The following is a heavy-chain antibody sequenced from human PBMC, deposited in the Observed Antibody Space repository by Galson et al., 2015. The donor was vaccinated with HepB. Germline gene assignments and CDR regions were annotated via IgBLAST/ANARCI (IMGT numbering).Heavy chain of an antibody. CDR1: GFTFSSYA. D-gene: IGHD3-10*01. V-gene: IGHV3-30-3*01. Sequence: SLRLSCAASGFTFSSYAMHWVRQAPGKGLEWVAVISYDGSNKYYADSVKGRFTISRDNSKNTLYLQMNSLRAEDTAVYYCARDPGARGLFSKFDYWGQGTLVTVSS. CDR3: ARDPGARGLFSKFDY. J-gene: IGHJ4*02. CDR2: ISYDGSNK.